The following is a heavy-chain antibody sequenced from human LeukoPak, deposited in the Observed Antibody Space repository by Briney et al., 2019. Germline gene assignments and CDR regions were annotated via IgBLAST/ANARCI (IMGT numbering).Heavy chain of an antibody. V-gene: IGHV3-23*01. D-gene: IGHD1-26*01. Sequence: PGGSLRLSCEVAGFTFSSYAMSWVRQAPGQGLEWVSGISGSGYNTYYADSVKGRFTISRDNSKNTLYLQMNSLRAEDTAVYYCARDNPYSESLAADDAFDIWGQGTMVTVSS. J-gene: IGHJ3*02. CDR3: ARDNPYSESLAADDAFDI. CDR1: GFTFSSYA. CDR2: ISGSGYNT.